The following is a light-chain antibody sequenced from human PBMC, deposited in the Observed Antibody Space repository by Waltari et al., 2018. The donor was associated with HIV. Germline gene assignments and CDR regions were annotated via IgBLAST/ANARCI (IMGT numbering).Light chain of an antibody. CDR1: QGISSW. V-gene: IGKV1-12*01. CDR3: QQANSFPAT. J-gene: IGKJ5*01. Sequence: DIQMTQSPSSVSASVGDRVTITCRASQGISSWLALYQQKPGKAPKLLIYAASSLQSGVPSRFSGSGSGTDFTLTISSLQPEDFATYYCQQANSFPATFGQGTRLEIK. CDR2: AAS.